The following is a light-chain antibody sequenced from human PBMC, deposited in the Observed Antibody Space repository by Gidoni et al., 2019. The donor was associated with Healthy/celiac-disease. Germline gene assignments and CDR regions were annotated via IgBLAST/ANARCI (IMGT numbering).Light chain of an antibody. V-gene: IGKV3-20*01. J-gene: IGKJ1*01. Sequence: EILLTQSPGTLSLAPGERATLSCRDSQSVSSSYLAWYQQNPGQAPRLLIYGASSRATGIPDRFSGSGSGTDFTLTISRLEPEDFAVYYCQQYGSSPRTFGQGTKVEIK. CDR1: QSVSSSY. CDR2: GAS. CDR3: QQYGSSPRT.